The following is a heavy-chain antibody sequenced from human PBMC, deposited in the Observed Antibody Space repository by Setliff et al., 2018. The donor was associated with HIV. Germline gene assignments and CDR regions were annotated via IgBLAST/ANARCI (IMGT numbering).Heavy chain of an antibody. CDR3: TTRLSGSYIPNWFDP. V-gene: IGHV3-15*01. D-gene: IGHD1-26*01. Sequence: GGSLRLSCAASGFTFSNAWMTWVRQAPGKGPEWVGRIKSKEDGGTVEYAAPVKGRFTISRDDSRDTVYLQMNSLKIEDTAVYYCTTRLSGSYIPNWFDPWGQGTLVTVSS. CDR1: GFTFSNAW. J-gene: IGHJ5*02. CDR2: IKSKEDGGTV.